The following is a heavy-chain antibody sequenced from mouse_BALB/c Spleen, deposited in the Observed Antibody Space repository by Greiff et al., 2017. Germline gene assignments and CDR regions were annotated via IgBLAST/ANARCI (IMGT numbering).Heavy chain of an antibody. J-gene: IGHJ2*01. D-gene: IGHD2-4*01. CDR3: ARHDYDVYYLDY. CDR2: ISSGGSYT. CDR1: GFTFSSYA. Sequence: EVKLVESGGGLVKPGGSLKLSCAASGFTFSSYAMSWVRQTPEKRLEWVATISSGGSYTYYPDSVKGRFTISRDNAKNTLYLQMSSLRSEDTAMYYCARHDYDVYYLDYWGQGTTLTVSS. V-gene: IGHV5-9-3*01.